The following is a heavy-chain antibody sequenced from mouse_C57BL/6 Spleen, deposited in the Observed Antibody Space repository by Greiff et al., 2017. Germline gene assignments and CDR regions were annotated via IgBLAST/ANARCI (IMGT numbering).Heavy chain of an antibody. V-gene: IGHV5-17*01. Sequence: EVKVVESGGGLVKPGGSLKLSCAASGFTFSDYGMHWVRQAPEKGLEWVAYISSCSSTIYYADTVKGRFTISRDNAKNTLFLQMTSLRSEDTAMYYCARRSNSGYFDVWGTGTTVTVSS. J-gene: IGHJ1*03. CDR1: GFTFSDYG. CDR3: ARRSNSGYFDV. CDR2: ISSCSSTI. D-gene: IGHD2-5*01.